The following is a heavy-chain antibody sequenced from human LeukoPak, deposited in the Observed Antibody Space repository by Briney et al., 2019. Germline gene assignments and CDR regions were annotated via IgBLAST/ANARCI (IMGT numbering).Heavy chain of an antibody. D-gene: IGHD3-3*01. CDR2: INHSGGT. CDR3: ACTYYDFWSHFDY. V-gene: IGHV4-34*01. Sequence: SETLSLTCAVYGGSFSDYYWTWIRQPPGKGLQWIGEINHSGGTNYNPSLKSRVTISVDTSKSQFSLKLSSVTAADTAVYYCACTYYDFWSHFDYWGQGTLVTVSS. J-gene: IGHJ4*02. CDR1: GGSFSDYY.